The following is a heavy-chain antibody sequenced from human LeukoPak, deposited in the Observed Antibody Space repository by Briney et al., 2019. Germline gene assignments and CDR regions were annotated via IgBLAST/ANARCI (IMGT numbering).Heavy chain of an antibody. D-gene: IGHD6-13*01. J-gene: IGHJ4*02. CDR1: RLTLSGYW. CDR3: ARPRGSSWYIDF. Sequence: GGCLRLSCAASRLTLSGYWMSSVCQAPGEGVGWVSNIKQDGSEKYYVDSLKGRFTISRDNAKNSLYLQMNSLRVEDTAVYYCARPRGSSWYIDFWGQGTLVTVSS. V-gene: IGHV3-7*04. CDR2: IKQDGSEK.